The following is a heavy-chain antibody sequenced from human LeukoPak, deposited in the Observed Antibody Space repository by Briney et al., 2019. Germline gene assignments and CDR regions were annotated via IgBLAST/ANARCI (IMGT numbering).Heavy chain of an antibody. V-gene: IGHV4-59*01. CDR1: GGSISSYY. CDR2: LYYSGST. Sequence: SETLSLTCSVSGGSISSYYWSWIRQPPGKGPEWIGYLYYSGSTNSNPSLKSRVTMSVDTSKNQFSLELRSVTAADTAVYYCARGGSGISNAFDIWGQGTMVTVSS. CDR3: ARGGSGISNAFDI. J-gene: IGHJ3*02. D-gene: IGHD3-10*01.